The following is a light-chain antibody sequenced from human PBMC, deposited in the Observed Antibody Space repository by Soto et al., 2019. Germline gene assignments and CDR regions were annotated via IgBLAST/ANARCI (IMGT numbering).Light chain of an antibody. Sequence: EIVLTQSPATLSLSPGERATLSCRASQSVSSYLAWYQQKPGQAPRLLIYDASNRATGIPARFSVSGSGTDFTLTSSSLEPEDFAVYYCQQRSNWPPVYTFGQGTKLEIK. V-gene: IGKV3-11*01. CDR2: DAS. J-gene: IGKJ2*01. CDR3: QQRSNWPPVYT. CDR1: QSVSSY.